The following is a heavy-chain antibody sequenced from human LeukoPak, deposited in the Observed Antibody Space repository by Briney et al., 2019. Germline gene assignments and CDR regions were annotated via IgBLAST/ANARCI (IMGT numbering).Heavy chain of an antibody. CDR2: INSDGSSK. Sequence: GGSLRFSCASSGFTFISYWMHWVRQAPGKGLVWVSRINSDGSSKTYADSVKGRFTISRDNAKSTLYLQMNSLIAEDTALYYCAREDSSGTYTWGEGTLVTVSS. CDR1: GFTFISYW. J-gene: IGHJ5*02. CDR3: AREDSSGTYT. D-gene: IGHD6-19*01. V-gene: IGHV3-74*01.